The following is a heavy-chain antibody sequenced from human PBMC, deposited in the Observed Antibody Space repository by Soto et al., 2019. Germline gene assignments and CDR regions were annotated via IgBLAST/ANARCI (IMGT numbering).Heavy chain of an antibody. V-gene: IGHV3-48*02. D-gene: IGHD3-10*02. J-gene: IGHJ4*02. CDR2: ISTSGATR. CDR1: GFTFSTDS. Sequence: EVQLVESGGGLVQPGGSLRLSCVASGFTFSTDSMNWVRQAPGKGLEWVAHISTSGATRYYADSVKGRFTISRDNAKTSLYLQMGSLRNEDTAVYYCARLFGSGFDYWGQGTLVTVSS. CDR3: ARLFGSGFDY.